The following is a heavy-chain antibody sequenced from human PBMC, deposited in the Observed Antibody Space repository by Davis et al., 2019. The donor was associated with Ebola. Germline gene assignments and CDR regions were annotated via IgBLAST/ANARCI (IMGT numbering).Heavy chain of an antibody. CDR1: SGSVNSNVYS. CDR2: IYNRGTT. V-gene: IGHV4-61*08. CDR3: ARVVDFWSGYQVDY. D-gene: IGHD3-3*01. J-gene: IGHJ4*02. Sequence: MPSETLSLTCTVASGSVNSNVYSWNWIRQSPEKGLEWIGFIYNRGTTNYNPSLNSRVTISKDTSKNQFSLKLNSVTAADTAVYYCARVVDFWSGYQVDYWGQGTLVTVSS.